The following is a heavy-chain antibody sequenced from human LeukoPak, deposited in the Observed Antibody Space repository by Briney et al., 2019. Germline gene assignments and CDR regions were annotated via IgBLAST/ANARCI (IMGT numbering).Heavy chain of an antibody. J-gene: IGHJ4*02. D-gene: IGHD2-8*01. Sequence: SETLSLTCTVSGGSVSSSHYWGWIRQPAGKGLEWIGRIYTSGSTNYNPSLKSRVTISVDTSKNQFSLKLSSVTAADTAVYYCARSYCTNGVCYNFDYWGQGTLVTVSS. V-gene: IGHV4-61*02. CDR2: IYTSGST. CDR1: GGSVSSSHY. CDR3: ARSYCTNGVCYNFDY.